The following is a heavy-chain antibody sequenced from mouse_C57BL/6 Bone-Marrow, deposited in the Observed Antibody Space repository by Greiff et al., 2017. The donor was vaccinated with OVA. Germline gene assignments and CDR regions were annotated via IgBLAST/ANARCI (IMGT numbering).Heavy chain of an antibody. J-gene: IGHJ3*01. D-gene: IGHD2-4*01. V-gene: IGHV1-52*01. CDR1: GYTFPSYW. CDR2: LDPSDSET. Sequence: QVQLQQPGAELVRPGSSVKLSCQASGYTFPSYWLHWVKPRPIQGLAWIGNLDPSDSETHYNQKFKDKATLTVDKSSSTAYLQRSSLASEDSAVYNCARLGFYDYDVGYWGQGTLVTVSA. CDR3: ARLGFYDYDVGY.